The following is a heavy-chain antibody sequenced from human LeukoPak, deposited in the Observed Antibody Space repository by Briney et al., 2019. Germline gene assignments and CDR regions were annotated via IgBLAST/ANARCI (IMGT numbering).Heavy chain of an antibody. CDR2: ISSSGSTI. CDR3: ASGRGDFCSGYYTNYFDY. CDR1: GFTFSDYY. V-gene: IGHV3-11*04. J-gene: IGHJ4*02. D-gene: IGHD3-3*01. Sequence: GGSLRLSCAASGFTFSDYYMSWIRQAPGKGLEWVSYISSSGSTIYYADSVKGRFIISRDNAKNSLYLQMNCLRAEDTAVYCCASGRGDFCSGYYTNYFDYWGQGTLVTVSS.